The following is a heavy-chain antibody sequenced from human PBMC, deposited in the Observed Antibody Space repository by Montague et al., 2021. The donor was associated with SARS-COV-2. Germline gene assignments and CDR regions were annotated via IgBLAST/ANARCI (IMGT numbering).Heavy chain of an antibody. J-gene: IGHJ4*02. CDR2: IKQDGSEK. Sequence: SLRLSCAASGFTFSFYWMSWVRQAPGKGLEWVANIKQDGSEKHYVDSVKGRFTISRDNAKNSLYLQMNSLRAEDTAVYYCARVPSSSWYFEYWGQGTLVTVSS. V-gene: IGHV3-7*01. D-gene: IGHD6-13*01. CDR3: ARVPSSSWYFEY. CDR1: GFTFSFYW.